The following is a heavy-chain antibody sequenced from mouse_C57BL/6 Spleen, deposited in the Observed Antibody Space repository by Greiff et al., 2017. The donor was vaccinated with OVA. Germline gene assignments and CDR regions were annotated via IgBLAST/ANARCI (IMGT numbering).Heavy chain of an antibody. CDR2: IDPSDSYT. J-gene: IGHJ1*03. Sequence: QVQLQQPGAELVMPGASVKLSCKASGYTFTSYWMHWVQQRPGQGLEWIGEIDPSDSYTNYNQKFKGKSTLTVDKSSSTAYMQLSSLTSEDSAVYYCARRDYCGSSYRYFDVWGTGTTVTVSS. CDR1: GYTFTSYW. CDR3: ARRDYCGSSYRYFDV. V-gene: IGHV1-69*01. D-gene: IGHD1-1*01.